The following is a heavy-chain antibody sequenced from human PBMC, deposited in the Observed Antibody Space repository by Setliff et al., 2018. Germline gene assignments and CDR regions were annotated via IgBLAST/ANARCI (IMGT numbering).Heavy chain of an antibody. CDR1: GFTFSGYW. J-gene: IGHJ6*02. Sequence: GGSLRLSCAASGFTFSGYWMSWVRQAPGKGLEWVANIKQDGREKYYVDSVKGRFTISRDNAKNSLYLQMNSLRAEDTAVYYCERDDGITMVRGVITYYYGMDVWGQGTTVTVSS. V-gene: IGHV3-7*01. D-gene: IGHD3-10*01. CDR3: ERDDGITMVRGVITYYYGMDV. CDR2: IKQDGREK.